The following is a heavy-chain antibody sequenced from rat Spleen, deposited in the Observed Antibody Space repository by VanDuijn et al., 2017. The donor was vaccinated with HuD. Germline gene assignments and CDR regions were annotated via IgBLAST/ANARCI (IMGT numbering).Heavy chain of an antibody. D-gene: IGHD1-9*01. Sequence: EVQLVESGGGLVQPGRSMLLSCAASGFSFSDCDMAWVRQAPTKGLEWVASISPSGGSTYYRDSVKGRFTISRDNAKSTLYLQMDSLRSEDTATYYCASTYYGYTPYFDYWGQGVMVTVSS. CDR1: GFSFSDCD. J-gene: IGHJ2*01. CDR2: ISPSGGST. CDR3: ASTYYGYTPYFDY. V-gene: IGHV5-25*01.